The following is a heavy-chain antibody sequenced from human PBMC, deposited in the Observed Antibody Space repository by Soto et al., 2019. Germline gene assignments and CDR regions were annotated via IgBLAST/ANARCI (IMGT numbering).Heavy chain of an antibody. J-gene: IGHJ3*02. CDR1: GFTFSSYS. V-gene: IGHV3-48*01. CDR2: ISSSSSTI. Sequence: PGGSLRLSCAASGFTFSSYSMNWVRQAPGKGLEWVSYISSSSSTIYYADSVKGRFTISRDNAKNSLYLQMNSLRAEDTAVYYCARAAAGTWMAFDIWGQGTMVTVSS. CDR3: ARAAAGTWMAFDI. D-gene: IGHD6-13*01.